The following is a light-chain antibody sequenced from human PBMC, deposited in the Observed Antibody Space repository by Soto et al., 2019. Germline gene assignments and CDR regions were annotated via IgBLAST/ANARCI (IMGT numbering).Light chain of an antibody. J-gene: IGKJ4*01. V-gene: IGKV3-15*01. Sequence: EIVMTQSPATLSVSPGERATLSCRASQSISSNLAWYQQKPGQAPRLLLYGASTRANGVPARFSGSGSGTELTLTISSLQSEDFAIYYCQQYNNWHPLTFGGGTKVDIK. CDR3: QQYNNWHPLT. CDR1: QSISSN. CDR2: GAS.